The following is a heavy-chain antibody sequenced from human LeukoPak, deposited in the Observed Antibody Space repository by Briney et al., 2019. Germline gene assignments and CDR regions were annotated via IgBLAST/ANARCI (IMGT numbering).Heavy chain of an antibody. CDR3: TKDRGWAVPATSFDY. CDR2: ISGSGGST. Sequence: PGGSLRLSCAASGFTFRNYAMSWVRQAPGKGLEWVSAISGSGGSTYYADSVKGRFTISRDNSKNTLYLQMNSLRAEDTAVYYCTKDRGWAVPATSFDYWGQGTLVTVSS. CDR1: GFTFRNYA. V-gene: IGHV3-23*01. J-gene: IGHJ4*02. D-gene: IGHD2-2*01.